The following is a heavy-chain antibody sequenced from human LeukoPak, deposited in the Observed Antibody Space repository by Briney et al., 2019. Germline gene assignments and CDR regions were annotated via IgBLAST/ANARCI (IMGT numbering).Heavy chain of an antibody. D-gene: IGHD3-3*01. CDR1: GGSISSGSYY. CDR3: ARDQTYYDFWSGRPTPADY. J-gene: IGHJ4*02. V-gene: IGHV4-61*02. Sequence: PSQTLSLTCTVSGGSISSGSYYRSWIRQPAGKGLEWIGRIYTSGSTNYNPSLKSRVTISVDTSKNQFSLKLSSVTAADTAVYYCARDQTYYDFWSGRPTPADYWGQGTLVTVSS. CDR2: IYTSGST.